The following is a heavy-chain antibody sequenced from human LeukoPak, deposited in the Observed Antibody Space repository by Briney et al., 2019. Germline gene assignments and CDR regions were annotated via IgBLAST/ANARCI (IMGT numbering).Heavy chain of an antibody. CDR3: ARSPERIGVPDYYYGMDV. V-gene: IGHV3-21*01. Sequence: GGSLRLSCAASGFTFSSYSMNWVRQAPGKGLEWVSSISSSSSYIYYADSVKGRFTISRDNAKNSLYLQMNGLRAEDTAVYYCARSPERIGVPDYYYGMDVWGQGTTVTVSS. CDR1: GFTFSSYS. J-gene: IGHJ6*02. CDR2: ISSSSSYI. D-gene: IGHD2-15*01.